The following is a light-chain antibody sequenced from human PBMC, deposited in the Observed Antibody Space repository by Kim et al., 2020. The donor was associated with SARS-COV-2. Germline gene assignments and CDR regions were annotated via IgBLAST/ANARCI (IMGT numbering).Light chain of an antibody. Sequence: RGNRTSTGSRTKRGAGYDGQWYQQLTGTAPKLVLKSNNKRPSGVPERCSGSKSGTSACLAITGLQAEDEADYYGQTYDSSRADYVFGTGNKVTVL. J-gene: IGLJ1*01. CDR3: QTYDSSRADYV. V-gene: IGLV1-40*01. CDR1: RTKRGAGYD. CDR2: SNN.